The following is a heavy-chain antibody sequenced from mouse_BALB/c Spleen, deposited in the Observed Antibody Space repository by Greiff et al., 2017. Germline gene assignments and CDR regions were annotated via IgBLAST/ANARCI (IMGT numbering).Heavy chain of an antibody. V-gene: IGHV5-6-5*01. D-gene: IGHD1-1*01. CDR1: GFTFSSYA. CDR3: ARGLRFYFDY. Sequence: EVKLMESGGGLVQPGGSRKLSCAASGFTFSSYAMSWVRQTPEKRLEWVASISSGGSTYYPDSVKGRFTISRDNARNILYLQMSSLRSEDTAMYYCARGLRFYFDYWGQGTTLTVSS. J-gene: IGHJ2*01. CDR2: ISSGGST.